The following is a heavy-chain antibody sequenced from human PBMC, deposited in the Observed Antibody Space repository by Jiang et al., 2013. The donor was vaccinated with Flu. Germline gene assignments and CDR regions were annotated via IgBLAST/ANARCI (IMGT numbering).Heavy chain of an antibody. Sequence: KPTQTLTLTCTFSGFSLSTSGMCVSWIRQPPGKALEWLALIDWDDDKYYSTSLKTRLTISKDTSKNQVVLTMTNMDPVDTATYYCARARFYDSSGYCWFDPWGQGTLVTVSS. V-gene: IGHV2-70*01. D-gene: IGHD3-22*01. CDR3: ARARFYDSSGYCWFDP. CDR2: IDWDDDK. CDR1: GFSLSTSGMC. J-gene: IGHJ5*02.